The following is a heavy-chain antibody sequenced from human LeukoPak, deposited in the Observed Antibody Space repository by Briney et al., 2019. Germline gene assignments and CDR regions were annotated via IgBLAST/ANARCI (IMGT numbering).Heavy chain of an antibody. V-gene: IGHV3-23*01. Sequence: GGSLRLSCAASGFTFSSYAMSWVRQAPGKGLEWVSAISGSGGSTYYADSVKGWFTISRDNSKNTLYLQMNSLRAEDTAVYYCAKTREPSYYYDSSGLRNAFDIWGQGTMVTVSS. CDR1: GFTFSSYA. CDR2: ISGSGGST. CDR3: AKTREPSYYYDSSGLRNAFDI. J-gene: IGHJ3*02. D-gene: IGHD3-22*01.